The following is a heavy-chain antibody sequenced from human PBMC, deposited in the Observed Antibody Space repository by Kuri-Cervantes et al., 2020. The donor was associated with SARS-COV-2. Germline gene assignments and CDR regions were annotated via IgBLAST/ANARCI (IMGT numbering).Heavy chain of an antibody. J-gene: IGHJ5*02. D-gene: IGHD3-3*01. CDR2: IIPIFGTA. V-gene: IGHV1-69*13. CDR1: GGTFSSYA. CDR3: ARQGVAPIPYIQFYNWFDP. Sequence: SVKVSCKASGGTFSSYAISWVRQAPGQGLEWMGRIIPIFGTANYARKFQGRVTITADESTSTAYMELSSLRSEDTAVYYCARQGVAPIPYIQFYNWFDPWGQGTLVTVSS.